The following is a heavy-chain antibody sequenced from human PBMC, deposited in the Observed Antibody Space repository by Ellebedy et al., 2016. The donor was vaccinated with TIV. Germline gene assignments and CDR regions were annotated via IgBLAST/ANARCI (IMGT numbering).Heavy chain of an antibody. CDR3: ARVDCTNGVCYFDGLHWFDP. CDR1: GYTFTSYG. CDR2: ISAYNGNT. V-gene: IGHV1-18*01. J-gene: IGHJ5*02. Sequence: AASVKVSCKASGYTFTSYGISWVRQAPGQGLEWMGWISAYNGNTNYAQKLQGRVTMTTDTSTSTAYMELRSLRSDDTAVYYCARVDCTNGVCYFDGLHWFDPWGQGTLVTVSS. D-gene: IGHD2-8*01.